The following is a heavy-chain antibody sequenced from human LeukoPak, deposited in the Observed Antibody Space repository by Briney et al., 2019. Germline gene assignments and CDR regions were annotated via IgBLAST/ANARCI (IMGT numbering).Heavy chain of an antibody. CDR1: GGSISSGGYF. J-gene: IGHJ6*02. Sequence: SETLSLTCAVSGGSISSGGYFWSWIRQHPGKGLEWLGYIYYSGSTYYNPSLKSRVTISVDTSKNQFSLKLSSVTAADTAVYYCAGVKTTVTSGYYYGMDVWGQGTTVTVYS. CDR3: AGVKTTVTSGYYYGMDV. D-gene: IGHD4-17*01. V-gene: IGHV4-31*11. CDR2: IYYSGST.